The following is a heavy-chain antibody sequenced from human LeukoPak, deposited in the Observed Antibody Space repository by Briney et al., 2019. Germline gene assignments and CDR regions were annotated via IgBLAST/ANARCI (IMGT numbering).Heavy chain of an antibody. CDR1: GYTFTSYY. CDR2: INPSGGST. CDR3: ARVSRRGVPQDWFDP. D-gene: IGHD3-10*01. J-gene: IGHJ5*02. Sequence: EASVKVSCKASGYTFTSYYMHWVRQAPGQGLEWMGIINPSGGSTRYAQKFRGRVTMTRDTSTSTVYMELSSLRSEDTAVYYCARVSRRGVPQDWFDPWGQGALVTVSS. V-gene: IGHV1-46*01.